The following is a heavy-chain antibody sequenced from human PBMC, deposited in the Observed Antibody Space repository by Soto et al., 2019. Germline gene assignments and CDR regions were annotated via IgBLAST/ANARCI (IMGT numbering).Heavy chain of an antibody. Sequence: PGGSLRLSCAGSGFTFSGYSMNWVRQAPGKGLEWVSYISTGSVTTYYADSVKGRFTISRDNAKNSLYLQMNSLRDEDTAVYYCAREGYYDSSGYYTYYFDYWGQGTLVTVSS. CDR2: ISTGSVTT. J-gene: IGHJ4*02. V-gene: IGHV3-48*02. CDR1: GFTFSGYS. CDR3: AREGYYDSSGYYTYYFDY. D-gene: IGHD3-22*01.